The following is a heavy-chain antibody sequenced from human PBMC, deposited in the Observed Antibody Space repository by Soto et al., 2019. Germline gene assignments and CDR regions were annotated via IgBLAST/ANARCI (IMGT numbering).Heavy chain of an antibody. V-gene: IGHV3-33*01. D-gene: IGHD3-3*01. J-gene: IGHJ4*02. Sequence: GGSLRLSCAASGFTFSSYGMHWVRQAPGKGLEWVAVIWYDGSNKYYADSVKGRFTISRDNSKNTLYLQMNSLRAEDTAVYYCARDAYYDFWSGYYPLDVWGQGTLVTVSS. CDR3: ARDAYYDFWSGYYPLDV. CDR2: IWYDGSNK. CDR1: GFTFSSYG.